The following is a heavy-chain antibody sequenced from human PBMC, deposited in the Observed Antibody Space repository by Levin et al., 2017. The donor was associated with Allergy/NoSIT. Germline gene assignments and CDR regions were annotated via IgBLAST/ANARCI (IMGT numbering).Heavy chain of an antibody. Sequence: GGSLRLSCAASGFTFSSYGMHWVRQAPGKGLEWVAVISYDGSNKYYADSVKGRFTISRDNSKNTLYLQMNSLRAEDTAVYYCAKQGVYGSGSGFDYWGQGTLVTVSS. CDR2: ISYDGSNK. CDR1: GFTFSSYG. D-gene: IGHD3-10*01. V-gene: IGHV3-30*18. CDR3: AKQGVYGSGSGFDY. J-gene: IGHJ4*02.